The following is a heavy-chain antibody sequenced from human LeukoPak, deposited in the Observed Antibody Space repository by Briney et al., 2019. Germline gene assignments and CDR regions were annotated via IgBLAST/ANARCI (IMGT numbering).Heavy chain of an antibody. CDR3: AKALQGYSGSYTLDY. J-gene: IGHJ4*02. CDR1: GFTFSTYA. Sequence: GRSLRLSCAAAGFTFSTYAIHWVRQAPGKGLEWVTVISYDGSNKYYADSVKGRFTISRDNSKNTLYLQMNSLSAEDTAVYYCAKALQGYSGSYTLDYWGQGTLVTVSS. D-gene: IGHD1-26*01. CDR2: ISYDGSNK. V-gene: IGHV3-30*18.